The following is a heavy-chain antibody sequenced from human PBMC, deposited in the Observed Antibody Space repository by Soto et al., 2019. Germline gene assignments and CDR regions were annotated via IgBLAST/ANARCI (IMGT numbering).Heavy chain of an antibody. CDR1: GFTFSSYW. V-gene: IGHV3-74*01. CDR3: AKGSNPYYDFWSGYDGMDV. CDR2: INSDGSST. D-gene: IGHD3-3*01. Sequence: SLRLSCAASGFTFSSYWMHWVRQAPGKGLVWVSRINSDGSSTSYADSVKGRFTISRDNAKNTLYLQMNSLRAEDTAVYYCAKGSNPYYDFWSGYDGMDVWGQGTTVTAP. J-gene: IGHJ6*02.